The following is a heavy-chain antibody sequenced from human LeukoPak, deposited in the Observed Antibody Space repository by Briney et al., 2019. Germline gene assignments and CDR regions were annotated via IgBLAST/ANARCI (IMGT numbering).Heavy chain of an antibody. J-gene: IGHJ4*02. CDR2: INPSSGGT. Sequence: ASVKVSXKASGYTLTGYYMHWVRQAPGQGLEWMGWINPSSGGTNYAQKFQGRVTMTRDTSISTAYTELSRLRSDDTAVYYCARLAGSGSYYNVFSASDYWGQGTLVTVSS. CDR3: ARLAGSGSYYNVFSASDY. V-gene: IGHV1-2*02. D-gene: IGHD3-10*01. CDR1: GYTLTGYY.